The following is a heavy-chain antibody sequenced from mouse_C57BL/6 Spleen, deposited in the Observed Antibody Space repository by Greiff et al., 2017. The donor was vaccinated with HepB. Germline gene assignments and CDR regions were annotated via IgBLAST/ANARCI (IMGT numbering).Heavy chain of an antibody. D-gene: IGHD2-1*01. V-gene: IGHV1-52*01. Sequence: VQLQQPGAELVRPGSSVKLSCKASGYTFTSYWMHWVKQRPIQGLEWIGNIDPSDSETHYNQKFKDKATLTVDKSSSTAYMQLSSLTSEDSAVYYCARGFSYGNWYFDVWGTGTTVTVSS. CDR3: ARGFSYGNWYFDV. CDR2: IDPSDSET. CDR1: GYTFTSYW. J-gene: IGHJ1*03.